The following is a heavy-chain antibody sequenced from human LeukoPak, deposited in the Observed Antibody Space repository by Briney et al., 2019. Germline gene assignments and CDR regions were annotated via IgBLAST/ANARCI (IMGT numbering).Heavy chain of an antibody. CDR3: AKDQAMVRAIVSGIDY. Sequence: GGSLRLSCAASGFTFSSYSMNWVRQAPGKGLEWVSYISSSSSTIYYADSVKGRFTISRDNAKNSLYLQMNSLRAEDTAVYYCAKDQAMVRAIVSGIDYWGQGTLVTVSS. D-gene: IGHD3-10*01. CDR2: ISSSSSTI. J-gene: IGHJ4*02. V-gene: IGHV3-48*01. CDR1: GFTFSSYS.